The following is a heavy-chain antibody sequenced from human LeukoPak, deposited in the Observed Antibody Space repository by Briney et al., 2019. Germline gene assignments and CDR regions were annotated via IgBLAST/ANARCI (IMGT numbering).Heavy chain of an antibody. V-gene: IGHV3-74*01. CDR2: INSDGSIT. D-gene: IGHD4-23*01. J-gene: IGHJ4*02. CDR1: GFTFTTYW. Sequence: GGSLRLSCAASGFTFTTYWMHWVRQAPGKGLVWVSHINSDGSITNYADSVKGRFTISRDNAKNSLYLQMNSLRAEDTAVYYCARHRVYGGTYYFDYWGQGTLVTVSS. CDR3: ARHRVYGGTYYFDY.